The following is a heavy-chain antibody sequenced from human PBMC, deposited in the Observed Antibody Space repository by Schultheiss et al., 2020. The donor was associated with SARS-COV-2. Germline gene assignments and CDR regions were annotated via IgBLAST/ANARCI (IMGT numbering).Heavy chain of an antibody. Sequence: GSLRLSCAASGFTFSSYEMNWVRQAPGKGLEWVSYISSSGSTIYYEDSVKGRFTISRDNAKNSLYLQMNSLRAEDTAVYYCARDGPYYDSSGYYEYYFDYWGQGTLVTVSS. V-gene: IGHV3-48*03. CDR1: GFTFSSYE. CDR3: ARDGPYYDSSGYYEYYFDY. D-gene: IGHD3-22*01. J-gene: IGHJ4*02. CDR2: ISSSGSTI.